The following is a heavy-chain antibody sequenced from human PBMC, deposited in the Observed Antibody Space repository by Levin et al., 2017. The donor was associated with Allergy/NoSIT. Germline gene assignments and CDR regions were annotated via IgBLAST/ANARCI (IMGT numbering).Heavy chain of an antibody. V-gene: IGHV1-69*13. D-gene: IGHD5/OR15-5a*01. CDR2: IIPIFGTA. CDR3: ASSTMLRPWYYFDY. Sequence: SVKVSCKASGGTFSSYGISWVRQAPGQGLEWMGGIIPIFGTAKYAQKFQGRVTITADESTSTAYMELSSLRSEDTAVFYCASSTMLRPWYYFDYWGQGTLVTVSS. J-gene: IGHJ4*02. CDR1: GGTFSSYG.